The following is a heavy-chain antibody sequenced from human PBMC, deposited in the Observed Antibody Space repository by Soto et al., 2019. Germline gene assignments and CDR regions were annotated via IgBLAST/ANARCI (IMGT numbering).Heavy chain of an antibody. Sequence: PGGSLRLSCAASGFTFSSYAMHWVRQAPGKGLEWVAVISYDGSNKYYADSVKGRFTISRDNSKNTLYLQMNSLRAEDTAVYYCVPDRPTGIAVATDYWGQGTLVTVSS. CDR2: ISYDGSNK. CDR3: VPDRPTGIAVATDY. J-gene: IGHJ4*02. CDR1: GFTFSSYA. V-gene: IGHV3-30-3*01. D-gene: IGHD6-19*01.